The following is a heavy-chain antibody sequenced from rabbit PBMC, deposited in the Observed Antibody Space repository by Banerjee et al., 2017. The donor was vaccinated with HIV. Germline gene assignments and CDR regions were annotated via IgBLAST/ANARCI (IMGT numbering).Heavy chain of an antibody. V-gene: IGHV1S45*01. D-gene: IGHD6-1*01. Sequence: QEQLEESGGDLVKPEGSLTLTCTASGFSFSNKYVMCWVRQAPGKGLEWIGCINTSSGNTVYASWAKGRFTISKTSSTTVTLQMTSLTAADTATYFCARDPYAIRGVGYGGATDLWGQGTLVTVS. CDR2: INTSSGNT. CDR3: ARDPYAIRGVGYGGATDL. J-gene: IGHJ3*01. CDR1: GFSFSNKYV.